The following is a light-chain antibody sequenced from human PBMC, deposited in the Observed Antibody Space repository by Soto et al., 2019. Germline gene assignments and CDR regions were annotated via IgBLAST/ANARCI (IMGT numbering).Light chain of an antibody. J-gene: IGKJ5*01. CDR3: LQALQTPPT. CDR1: QSLLSGNGNHY. V-gene: IGKV2-28*01. Sequence: DIVMTQSPVALPVTPGEPASISCRASQSLLSGNGNHYLNWYLQKPGQPPQLLIYMGSTRASGVPDRFSGSGSGADFSLKISRVEAADVGVYYCLQALQTPPTFGQGTRPEI. CDR2: MGS.